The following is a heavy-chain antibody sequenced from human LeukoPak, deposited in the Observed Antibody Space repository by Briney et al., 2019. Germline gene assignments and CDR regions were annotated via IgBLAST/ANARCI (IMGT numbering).Heavy chain of an antibody. CDR3: ARTIAAAAPPLDY. V-gene: IGHV4-31*03. D-gene: IGHD6-13*01. CDR2: IYYSGST. Sequence: SETLSLTCTVSGGSISSGDYYWSWIRQHPGKGLEWIGYIYYSGSTNYNPSLKSRVTISVDTSKNQFSLKLSSVTAADTAVYYCARTIAAAAPPLDYWGQGTLVTVSS. J-gene: IGHJ4*02. CDR1: GGSISSGDYY.